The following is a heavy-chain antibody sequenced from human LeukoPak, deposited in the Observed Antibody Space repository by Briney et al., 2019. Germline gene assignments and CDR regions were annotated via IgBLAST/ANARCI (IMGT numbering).Heavy chain of an antibody. CDR3: ARGTDRVISGYAPWDY. CDR2: ISAYNGNT. Sequence: ASVKVSCKASGYTFTSYGISWVRQAPGQGLEWMGWISAYNGNTNYAQKLQGRVTITRDTSASTAYMELSSLRSEDMAVYYCARGTDRVISGYAPWDYWGPGTLVTVSS. D-gene: IGHD5-12*01. J-gene: IGHJ4*02. V-gene: IGHV1-18*03. CDR1: GYTFTSYG.